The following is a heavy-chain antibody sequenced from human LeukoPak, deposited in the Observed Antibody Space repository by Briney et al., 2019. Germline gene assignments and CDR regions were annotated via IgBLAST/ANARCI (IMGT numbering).Heavy chain of an antibody. CDR2: ISYDGSNK. V-gene: IGHV3-30*14. Sequence: PGRSLRLSCAASGFTFSSYAMHWVRQAPGKGLEWVAVISYDGSNKYYADSVKGRFSISRDNANNSVYLQMNNLRAEDTAVYYCAAVIDYWGQGTLVTVSS. J-gene: IGHJ4*02. CDR3: AAVIDY. CDR1: GFTFSSYA.